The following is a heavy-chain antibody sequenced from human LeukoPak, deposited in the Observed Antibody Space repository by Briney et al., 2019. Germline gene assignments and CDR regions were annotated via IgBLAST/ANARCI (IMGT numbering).Heavy chain of an antibody. Sequence: GASVKVSCKASGYTFTSYGTSWVRQAPGQGLEWMGWISAYNGNTNYAQKLQGRVTMTTDTSTSTAYMELRSLRSDDTAVYYCARDPGVGGYSQLGYYYYGMDVWGQGTTVTVSS. J-gene: IGHJ6*02. CDR2: ISAYNGNT. D-gene: IGHD5-18*01. CDR3: ARDPGVGGYSQLGYYYYGMDV. CDR1: GYTFTSYG. V-gene: IGHV1-18*01.